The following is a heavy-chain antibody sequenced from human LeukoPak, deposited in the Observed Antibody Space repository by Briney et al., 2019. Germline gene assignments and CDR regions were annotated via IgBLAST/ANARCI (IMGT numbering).Heavy chain of an antibody. CDR1: GFTFSSYG. Sequence: GRSLRLSCAASGFTFSSYGMHWVRQAPGKGLEWVAVIWYDGSNKYYADSVKGRFTISRDNSKNTLYLQMNSLRAEDTAVYYCARAPRPKPYSGSYYGGFFDYWGQGTLVTVSS. CDR2: IWYDGSNK. V-gene: IGHV3-33*08. CDR3: ARAPRPKPYSGSYYGGFFDY. D-gene: IGHD1-26*01. J-gene: IGHJ4*02.